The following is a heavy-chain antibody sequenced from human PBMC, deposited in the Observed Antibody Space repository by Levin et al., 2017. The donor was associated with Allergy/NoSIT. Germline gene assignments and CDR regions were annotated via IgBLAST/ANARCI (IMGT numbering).Heavy chain of an antibody. V-gene: IGHV4-39*01. J-gene: IGHJ4*02. Sequence: SQTLSLTCTVSGGSISSSSYYWGWIRQPPGKGLEWIGSIYYSGSTYYNPSLKSRVTISVDTSKNQFSLKLSSVTAADTAVYYCARQDIVVVPAAIRGPFDYWGQGTLVTVSS. CDR1: GGSISSSSYY. D-gene: IGHD2-2*01. CDR2: IYYSGST. CDR3: ARQDIVVVPAAIRGPFDY.